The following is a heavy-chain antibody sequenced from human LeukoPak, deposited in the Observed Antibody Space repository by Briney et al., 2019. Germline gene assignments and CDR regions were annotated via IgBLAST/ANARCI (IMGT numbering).Heavy chain of an antibody. V-gene: IGHV1-18*01. D-gene: IGHD3-10*01. CDR3: AREAYYGSGSYRYFDY. Sequence: ASVKVSCKSSGYTFTSYGISWVRQAPGQGLEWMGWISAYNGNTNYAQKLQGSVTMTTDTSTSTAYMELRSLRSDDTAVYYCAREAYYGSGSYRYFDYWGQGTLVTVSS. CDR1: GYTFTSYG. CDR2: ISAYNGNT. J-gene: IGHJ4*02.